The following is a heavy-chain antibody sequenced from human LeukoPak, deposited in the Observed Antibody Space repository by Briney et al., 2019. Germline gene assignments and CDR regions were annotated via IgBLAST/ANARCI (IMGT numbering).Heavy chain of an antibody. CDR2: IKQDGSEK. V-gene: IGHV3-7*01. D-gene: IGHD6-19*01. J-gene: IGHJ5*02. CDR1: GFTFSSYW. Sequence: PGGSLRLSCAASGFTFSSYWMSWVRQAPGKGLEWVANIKQDGSEKYYVDSVKGRFTISRDNAKNSLYLQMNSLRAEDTAVYYCARVLGWLFPWFDPWGQGTLVTVSS. CDR3: ARVLGWLFPWFDP.